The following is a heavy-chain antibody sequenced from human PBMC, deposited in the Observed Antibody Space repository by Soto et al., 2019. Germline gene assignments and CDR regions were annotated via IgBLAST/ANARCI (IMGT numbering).Heavy chain of an antibody. CDR3: AAFKFRPLWSDS. CDR2: ISTSGSTI. CDR1: GFTFTDYY. D-gene: IGHD3-10*01. J-gene: IGHJ4*02. V-gene: IGHV3-11*01. Sequence: PGGSLRLSCATSGFTFTDYYMTWIRQAPGKGLEWLSYISTSGSTIFYADSVKGRFTISRDNAKNSLYLQMNSLRPEDTALYFCAAFKFRPLWSDSWGQGTLVTVSS.